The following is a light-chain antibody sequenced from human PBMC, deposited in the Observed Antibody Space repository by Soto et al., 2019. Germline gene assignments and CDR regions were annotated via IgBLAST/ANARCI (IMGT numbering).Light chain of an antibody. CDR3: SSYTTSSTLV. J-gene: IGLJ2*01. CDR2: EVS. CDR1: SSDVGGYNY. Sequence: QSALTQPASVSGSPGQSITISCTGTSSDVGGYNYVSWYQQHPGKAPKLMIYEVSDRPSGVSIRFSGSKSGNTASLTISGLQADDEADYYCSSYTTSSTLVFGGGTQLTVL. V-gene: IGLV2-14*01.